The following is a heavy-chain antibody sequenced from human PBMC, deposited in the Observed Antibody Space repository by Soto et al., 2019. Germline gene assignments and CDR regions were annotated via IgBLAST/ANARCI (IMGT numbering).Heavy chain of an antibody. V-gene: IGHV1-18*04. D-gene: IGHD2-21*02. CDR1: GYTFTGYY. CDR2: IIPIFGTA. Sequence: GASVKVSCKASGYTFTGYYLHWVRQAPGQGLEWMGGIIPIFGTADYAQKLQGRVTMTTDTSTSTAYMELRSLRSDDTAVYYCARIDPYCGGDCYSDVWGQGTTVTVSS. J-gene: IGHJ6*02. CDR3: ARIDPYCGGDCYSDV.